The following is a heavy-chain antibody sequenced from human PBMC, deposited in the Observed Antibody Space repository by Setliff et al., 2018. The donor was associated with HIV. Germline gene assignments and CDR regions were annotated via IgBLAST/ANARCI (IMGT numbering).Heavy chain of an antibody. D-gene: IGHD3-22*01. CDR1: NGSIRSSDYY. CDR2: LYDTGRT. V-gene: IGHV4-39*07. J-gene: IGHJ1*01. Sequence: PSETLSLTCTVSNGSIRSSDYYWGWIRQPPGKGLEWIGTLYDTGRTYYNPPLKSRVSIFVDTTKNEFSLNLRSVTAADTAVYYCARVRVDYYDSSGYYSRSEYFQHWGQGTLVTVSS. CDR3: ARVRVDYYDSSGYYSRSEYFQH.